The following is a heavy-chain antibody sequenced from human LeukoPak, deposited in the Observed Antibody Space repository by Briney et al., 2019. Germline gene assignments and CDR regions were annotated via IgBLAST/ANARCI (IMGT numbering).Heavy chain of an antibody. D-gene: IGHD3-3*01. Sequence: GGSLRLSCAASGFTFSDYYMSWIRQAPGKGLEWVSYISSSGSTIYYADSVKGPFTIARANAKNSLYLQMNSLRAEDTAVYYCAKALEASLSPNWFDPWGQGTLVTVSS. V-gene: IGHV3-11*04. CDR1: GFTFSDYY. J-gene: IGHJ5*02. CDR2: ISSSGSTI. CDR3: AKALEASLSPNWFDP.